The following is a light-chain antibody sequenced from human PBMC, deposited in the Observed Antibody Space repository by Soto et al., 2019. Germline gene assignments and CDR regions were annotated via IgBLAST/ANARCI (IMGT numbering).Light chain of an antibody. CDR2: AAS. CDR1: QYISSY. V-gene: IGKV1-39*01. Sequence: DIQMTQSPSSLSASVGDRVTITCRASQYISSYLNWYQQKPGKAPKVLIYAASTLQSGVPSRFSGSGSGTDFTLTISNLQPEDFATYYCLQHNNYPWTFGQGTRVEIK. CDR3: LQHNNYPWT. J-gene: IGKJ1*01.